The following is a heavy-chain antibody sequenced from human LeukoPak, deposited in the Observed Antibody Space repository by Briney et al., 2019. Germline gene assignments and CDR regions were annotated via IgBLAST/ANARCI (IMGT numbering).Heavy chain of an antibody. J-gene: IGHJ4*02. CDR3: ARDDYGSGTPTIDY. CDR2: ISWNSGSI. V-gene: IGHV3-9*01. Sequence: PGRSLRLSCAASGFTFDDYAMHWVRQAPGKGLEWVSGISWNSGSIGYADSVKGRFTISRDNAKNSLYLQMNSLRAEDTALYYCARDDYGSGTPTIDYWGQGTLVSVAS. CDR1: GFTFDDYA. D-gene: IGHD3-16*01.